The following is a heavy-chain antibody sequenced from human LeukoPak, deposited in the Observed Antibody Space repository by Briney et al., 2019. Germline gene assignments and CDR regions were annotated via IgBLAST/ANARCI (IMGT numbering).Heavy chain of an antibody. CDR3: AKVMDTAMVTQFLFTKLRDYYYYGMDV. CDR1: GFTFSGYG. V-gene: IGHV3-33*06. J-gene: IGHJ6*02. D-gene: IGHD5-18*01. Sequence: PGGSLRLSCAASGFTFSGYGMHWVRQAPGKGLEWVAVIWYDGSNKYYADSVKGRFTISRDNSKNTLYLQMNSLRAEDTAVYYCAKVMDTAMVTQFLFTKLRDYYYYGMDVWGQGTTVTVSS. CDR2: IWYDGSNK.